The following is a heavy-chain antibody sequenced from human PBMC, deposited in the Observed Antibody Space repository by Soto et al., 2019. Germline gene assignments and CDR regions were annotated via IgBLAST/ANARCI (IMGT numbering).Heavy chain of an antibody. Sequence: GESLKISCKGSGYSFTSYWISWVRQMPGKGLEWMGRIDPSDSYTNYSPSFQGHVTISADKSISTAYLQWSSLKASDTAMYYCARHTAMAAPFDYWGQGTLVTVSS. D-gene: IGHD5-18*01. CDR3: ARHTAMAAPFDY. CDR1: GYSFTSYW. V-gene: IGHV5-10-1*01. J-gene: IGHJ4*02. CDR2: IDPSDSYT.